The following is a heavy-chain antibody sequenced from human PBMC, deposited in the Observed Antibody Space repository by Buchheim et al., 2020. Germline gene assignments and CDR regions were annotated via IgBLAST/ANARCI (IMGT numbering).Heavy chain of an antibody. J-gene: IGHJ5*02. CDR2: IPTSGRSN. V-gene: IGHV3-11*01. D-gene: IGHD2-15*01. CDR3: ARDPAQGVAYNWFDP. Sequence: QLQLVESGGGLAKPGGSLRLSCAASGFTLSDYYTAWIRQRPGKGLEWISYIPTSGRSNYYADSVRGRFTVSRDDAKNSVYLQMNSLRPEDTAVYYCARDPAQGVAYNWFDPWGQG. CDR1: GFTLSDYY.